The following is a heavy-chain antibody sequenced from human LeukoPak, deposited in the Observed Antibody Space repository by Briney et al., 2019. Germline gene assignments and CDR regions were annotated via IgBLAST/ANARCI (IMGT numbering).Heavy chain of an antibody. CDR2: IYYSGST. J-gene: IGHJ4*02. CDR3: ARGAGPSSADYFDS. CDR1: GGSISSSSYY. V-gene: IGHV4-39*07. Sequence: SETLSLTCTVSGGSISSSSYYWGWIRQPPGKGLEWIGSIYYSGSTYYNPSLKSRVTISVDTSKNQFSLKLSSVTAADTAVFYCARGAGPSSADYFDSWGQGTLVTVSS.